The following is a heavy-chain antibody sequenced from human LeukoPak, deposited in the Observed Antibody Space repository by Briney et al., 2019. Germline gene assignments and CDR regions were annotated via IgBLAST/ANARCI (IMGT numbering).Heavy chain of an antibody. CDR1: GYTFTSYD. CDR3: ARVRGSDYGDYYYYYYGMDV. D-gene: IGHD4-17*01. Sequence: ASVKVSCKASGYTFTSYDINWVRQATGQGLEWMGWMNPNSGNTGYAQKFQGRVTMTRNTSISTAYMELSSLRSEDTAVYYCARVRGSDYGDYYYYYYGMDVWGQGTTVTVSS. J-gene: IGHJ6*02. V-gene: IGHV1-8*01. CDR2: MNPNSGNT.